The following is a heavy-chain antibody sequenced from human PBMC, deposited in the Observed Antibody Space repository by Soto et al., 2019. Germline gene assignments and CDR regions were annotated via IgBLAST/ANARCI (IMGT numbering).Heavy chain of an antibody. CDR2: ISYDGSNK. V-gene: IGHV3-30*18. Sequence: QVQLVESGGGVVQPGRSLRLSCAASGFTFSSYGMHWVRQAPGKGLEWVAVISYDGSNKYYADSVKGRFTISRDNSKNTLYLPMNSLSAEDTAVYYCAKASVVVITDYWGQGTLVTVSS. CDR1: GFTFSSYG. CDR3: AKASVVVITDY. D-gene: IGHD3-22*01. J-gene: IGHJ4*02.